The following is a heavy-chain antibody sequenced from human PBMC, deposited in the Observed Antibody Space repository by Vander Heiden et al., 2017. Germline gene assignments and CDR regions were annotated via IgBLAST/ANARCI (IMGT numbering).Heavy chain of an antibody. CDR1: GFTFSSYG. CDR3: AKDLGGYGDPLYYYGMDV. CDR2: ISYDGSNK. J-gene: IGHJ6*02. Sequence: QVQLVESGGGVVQPGRSLRLSCAASGFTFSSYGMHWVRPAPGKGLGGVAVISYDGSNKYYADSVKGRFTISRDNSKNTLYLQMNSLRAEETAVYYCAKDLGGYGDPLYYYGMDVWGQGTTVTVSS. D-gene: IGHD4-17*01. V-gene: IGHV3-30*18.